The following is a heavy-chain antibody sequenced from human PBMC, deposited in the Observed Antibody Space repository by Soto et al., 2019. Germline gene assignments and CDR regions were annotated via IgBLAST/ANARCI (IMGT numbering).Heavy chain of an antibody. CDR2: INPNSGDT. J-gene: IGHJ4*02. CDR1: GYTFTGYY. CDR3: ARALATDY. V-gene: IGHV1-2*02. Sequence: ASVKVSCKASGYTFTGYYIHRVRQAPGRGLEWMGWINPNSGDTNYAQKFQGRVTMTRDTSIRTAYMELSRVRSDDTAVYYCARALATDYWGQGTLVTVS.